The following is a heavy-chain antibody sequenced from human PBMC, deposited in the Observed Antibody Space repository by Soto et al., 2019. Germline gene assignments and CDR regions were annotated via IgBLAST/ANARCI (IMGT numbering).Heavy chain of an antibody. V-gene: IGHV3-23*01. CDR3: AKDRDDYRNYVFDY. J-gene: IGHJ4*02. D-gene: IGHD4-4*01. CDR1: GFTFTNYA. CDR2: SSGSGSGGST. Sequence: EVQLLESGGGLVPPGGSLRLSCAASGFTFTNYAMTWVRQAPGKGLEWVSISSGSGSGGSTNYADSVKGRFTISRDNSKNTLYLQMNSLRVEDTAVYYCAKDRDDYRNYVFDYWGQGTLVTVSS.